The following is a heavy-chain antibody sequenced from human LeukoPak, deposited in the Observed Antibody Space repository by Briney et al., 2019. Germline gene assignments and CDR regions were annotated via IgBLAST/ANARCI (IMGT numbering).Heavy chain of an antibody. CDR3: ARGGGVDILTGFQY. D-gene: IGHD3-9*01. CDR1: GFTFTSSA. Sequence: APVKVSCKASGFTFTSSAVQWVRQARGQRLEWIGWIVVGRGNTNYAQKFQGRVTITADQSTSTAYMELSSLRSEDTAVYYCARGGGVDILTGFQYWGQGTLVTVSS. V-gene: IGHV1-58*01. CDR2: IVVGRGNT. J-gene: IGHJ4*02.